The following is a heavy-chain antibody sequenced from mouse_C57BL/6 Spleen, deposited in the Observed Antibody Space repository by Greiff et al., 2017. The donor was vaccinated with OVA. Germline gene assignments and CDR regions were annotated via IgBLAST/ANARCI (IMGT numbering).Heavy chain of an antibody. V-gene: IGHV1-69*01. Sequence: QVQLQQPGAELVMPGASVKLSCKASGYTFTSYWMHWVKQRPGQGLEWIGEIDPSDSYTNYNQKFKGKSTLTVDKSSSTAYMQLSSLTSEDSAVYYCARRTTVVATEYFDVWGTGTTVTISS. D-gene: IGHD1-1*01. CDR1: GYTFTSYW. J-gene: IGHJ1*03. CDR2: IDPSDSYT. CDR3: ARRTTVVATEYFDV.